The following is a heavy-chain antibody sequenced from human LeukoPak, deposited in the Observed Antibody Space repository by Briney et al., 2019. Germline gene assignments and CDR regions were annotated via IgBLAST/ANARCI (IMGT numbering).Heavy chain of an antibody. Sequence: PGGSLRLSCAASGFTFSDSGMHWARLAPGKGLEWVAHISHDGSSQNYADSVQGRFTISRDNSKNTVDLQMNSLRAEDTAVYYCAKDGPLPYTSTSFGRHFLEYWGQGTLVTVSS. CDR2: ISHDGSSQ. D-gene: IGHD6-13*01. CDR1: GFTFSDSG. V-gene: IGHV3-30*18. J-gene: IGHJ4*02. CDR3: AKDGPLPYTSTSFGRHFLEY.